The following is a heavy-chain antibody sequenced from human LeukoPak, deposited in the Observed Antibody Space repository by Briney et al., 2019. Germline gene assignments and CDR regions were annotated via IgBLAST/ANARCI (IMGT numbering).Heavy chain of an antibody. V-gene: IGHV4-31*03. CDR3: ARGGNLVCWFDP. CDR2: IYYSGST. D-gene: IGHD3-16*01. J-gene: IGHJ5*02. Sequence: PSETLSLTCTVSGGSISSGGYYWSWIRQHPGKGLEWTGYIYYSGSTYYNPSLKSRVTISVDTSKNQFSLKLSSVTAADTAVYYCARGGNLVCWFDPWGQGTLVTVSS. CDR1: GGSISSGGYY.